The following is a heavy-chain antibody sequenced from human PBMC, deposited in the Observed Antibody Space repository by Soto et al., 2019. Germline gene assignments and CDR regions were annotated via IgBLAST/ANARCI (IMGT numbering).Heavy chain of an antibody. D-gene: IGHD3-10*01. CDR2: ISYDGSNK. CDR1: GFTFSSYG. J-gene: IGHJ4*02. CDR3: NRYYYGSGRFLGFDY. Sequence: QVQLVESGGGVVQPGRSLRLSCAASGFTFSSYGMHWVRQAPGKGLEWVAVISYDGSNKYYADSVKGRFTISRDNSKNTLYLQMNSLRAEDRAVYYGNRYYYGSGRFLGFDYWGQGTLVTVSS. V-gene: IGHV3-30*03.